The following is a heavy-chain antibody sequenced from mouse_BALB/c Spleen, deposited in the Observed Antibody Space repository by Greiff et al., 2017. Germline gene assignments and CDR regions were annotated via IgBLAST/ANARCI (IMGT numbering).Heavy chain of an antibody. J-gene: IGHJ1*01. Sequence: EVMLVESGPSLVKPSQTLSLTCSVTGDSITSGYWNWIRKFPGNKLEYMGYISYSGSTYYNPSLKSRISITRDTSKNQYYLQLNSVTTEDTATYYCARYDGYYWYFDVWGAGTTVTVSS. D-gene: IGHD2-3*01. CDR1: GDSITSGY. CDR3: ARYDGYYWYFDV. V-gene: IGHV3-8*02. CDR2: ISYSGST.